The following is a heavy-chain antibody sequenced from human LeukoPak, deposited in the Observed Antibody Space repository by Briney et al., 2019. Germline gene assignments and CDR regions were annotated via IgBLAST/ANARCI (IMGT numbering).Heavy chain of an antibody. CDR3: AREKPHPTPLKPVIAVAGNQSPDAFDI. V-gene: IGHV1-69*06. CDR2: IIPIFGTA. J-gene: IGHJ3*02. D-gene: IGHD6-19*01. Sequence: ASVKVSCKASGGTFSSYAISWVRQAPGQGLEWMGGIIPIFGTANYAQKFQGRVTITADKSTSTAYMELSSLRSEDTAVYYCAREKPHPTPLKPVIAVAGNQSPDAFDIWGQGTIVTVSS. CDR1: GGTFSSYA.